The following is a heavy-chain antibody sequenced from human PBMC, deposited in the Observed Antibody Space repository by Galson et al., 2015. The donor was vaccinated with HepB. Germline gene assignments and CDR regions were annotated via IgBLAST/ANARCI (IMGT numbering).Heavy chain of an antibody. V-gene: IGHV3-11*01. CDR3: ARDGLGYYYYYYYMDV. CDR2: ISSSGSTI. J-gene: IGHJ6*03. D-gene: IGHD3-16*01. Sequence: SLRLSCAASGFTFSDYYMSWIRQAPGKGLEWVSYISSSGSTIYYADSVKGRFTISRDNAKNSLYLQMNSLRAEDTAVYYCARDGLGYYYYYYYMDVWGKGTTVTVSS. CDR1: GFTFSDYY.